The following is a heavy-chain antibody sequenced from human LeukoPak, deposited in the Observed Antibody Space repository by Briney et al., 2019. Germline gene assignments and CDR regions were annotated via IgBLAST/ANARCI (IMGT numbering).Heavy chain of an antibody. CDR1: GGSISSYY. J-gene: IGHJ5*02. Sequence: SETLSLTCTVPGGSISSYYWSWIRQPPGKGLEWIGYIYYSGSTNYNPSLKSRVTISVDTSKNQFSLKLSSVTAADTAVYYCASSPPPYYYGSGSYYNWFDPWGQGTLVTVSS. CDR2: IYYSGST. CDR3: ASSPPPYYYGSGSYYNWFDP. D-gene: IGHD3-10*01. V-gene: IGHV4-59*01.